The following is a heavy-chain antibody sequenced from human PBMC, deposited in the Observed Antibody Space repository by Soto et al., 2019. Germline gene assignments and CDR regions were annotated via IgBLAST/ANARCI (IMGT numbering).Heavy chain of an antibody. Sequence: PSETLSLTCAVYGGSFSGYYWSWIRQPPGKGLEWIGEINHSGSTNYNPSLKSRVTISVDTSKNQFSLKLSSVTAADTAVYYCARGGYYYDSSGYPRREVFDYWGQGTLVTVSS. V-gene: IGHV4-34*01. J-gene: IGHJ4*02. CDR3: ARGGYYYDSSGYPRREVFDY. CDR1: GGSFSGYY. D-gene: IGHD3-22*01. CDR2: INHSGST.